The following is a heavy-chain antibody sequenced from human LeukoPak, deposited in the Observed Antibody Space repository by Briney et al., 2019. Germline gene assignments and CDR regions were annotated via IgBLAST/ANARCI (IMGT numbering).Heavy chain of an antibody. CDR1: GFTFSSYA. Sequence: GGSLRLSCAASGFTFSSYAMSWVRQAPGKGLEWVSAISGSGGSTYYADSVKGRFTISRDNSKNTLYLQMNSLRAEDTAVYYCAKDDDSGYCSSGSCYWNYGMDVWGQGTTVTVSS. D-gene: IGHD2-15*01. CDR2: ISGSGGST. V-gene: IGHV3-23*01. CDR3: AKDDDSGYCSSGSCYWNYGMDV. J-gene: IGHJ6*02.